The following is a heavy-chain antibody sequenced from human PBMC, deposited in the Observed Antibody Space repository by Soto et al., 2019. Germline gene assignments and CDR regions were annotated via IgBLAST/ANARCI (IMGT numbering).Heavy chain of an antibody. CDR3: ARDGYDSSGYPYYYYGMDV. CDR2: IIPIFGTA. CDR1: GGTFSSYA. Sequence: QVQLVQSGAEVQKPGSSVKVSCKASGGTFSSYAISWVRQAPGQGLEWMGGIIPIFGTANYAQKFQGRVTITADKSTSTAYMELSSLRSEDTAVYYCARDGYDSSGYPYYYYGMDVWGQGTTVTVSS. J-gene: IGHJ6*02. D-gene: IGHD3-22*01. V-gene: IGHV1-69*06.